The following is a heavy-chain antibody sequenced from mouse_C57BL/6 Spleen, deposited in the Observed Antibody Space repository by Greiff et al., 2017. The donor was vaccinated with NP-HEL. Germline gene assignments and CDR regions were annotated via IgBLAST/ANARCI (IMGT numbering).Heavy chain of an antibody. V-gene: IGHV5-4*01. J-gene: IGHJ3*01. CDR1: GFTFSSYA. CDR2: ISDGGSYT. Sequence: EVKVEESGGGLVKPGGSLKLSCAASGFTFSSYAMSWVRQTPEKRLEWVATISDGGSYTYYPDNVKGRFTISRDNAKNNLYLQMSHLKSEDTAMYYCARESDDYDGFAYWGQGTLVTVSA. D-gene: IGHD2-4*01. CDR3: ARESDDYDGFAY.